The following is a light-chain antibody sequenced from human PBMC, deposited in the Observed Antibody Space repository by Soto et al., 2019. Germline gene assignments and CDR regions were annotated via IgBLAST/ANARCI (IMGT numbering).Light chain of an antibody. Sequence: QSVVTQPPSVSAAPGQRVTISCSGGPSNIGNNYVSWYQQLPGTAPKLLIYDNNNRPSGIPDRFSGSKSGTSATLAITGLHTGDEADYYCATWDSSLSSAYFGGGTQLTVL. CDR1: PSNIGNNY. CDR3: ATWDSSLSSAY. V-gene: IGLV1-51*01. CDR2: DNN. J-gene: IGLJ2*01.